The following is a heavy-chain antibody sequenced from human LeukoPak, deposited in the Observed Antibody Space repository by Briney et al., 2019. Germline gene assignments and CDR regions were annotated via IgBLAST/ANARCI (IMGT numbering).Heavy chain of an antibody. D-gene: IGHD2-2*01. Sequence: ASVKVSCKVSGYTLTELSMHWVRQAPGKGLEWMGGFDPEDGETIYAQKFQGRVTITADESTSTAYMELSSLRSEDTAVYYCARARHAVVVVPAAITSLLYYYYGMDVWGQGTTFTVSS. CDR3: ARARHAVVVVPAAITSLLYYYYGMDV. J-gene: IGHJ6*02. CDR1: GYTLTELS. CDR2: FDPEDGET. V-gene: IGHV1-24*01.